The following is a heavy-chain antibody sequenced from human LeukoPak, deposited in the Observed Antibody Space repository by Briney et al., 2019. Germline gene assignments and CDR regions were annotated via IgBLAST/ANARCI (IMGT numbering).Heavy chain of an antibody. J-gene: IGHJ3*01. CDR3: ARDTSPRRDGYNLVSG. CDR1: GGSFSGYY. CDR2: IYHSGST. V-gene: IGHV4-38-2*02. Sequence: SETLSLTCAVYGGSFSGYYWGWIRQPPGKGLEWIGSIYHSGSTYYNPSLKSRVTISVDTSKNQFSLKLSSVTAADTAVYYCARDTSPRRDGYNLVSGWGQGTMVTVSS. D-gene: IGHD5-24*01.